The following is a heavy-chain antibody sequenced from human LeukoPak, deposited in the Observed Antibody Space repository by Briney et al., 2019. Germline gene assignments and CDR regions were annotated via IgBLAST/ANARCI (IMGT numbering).Heavy chain of an antibody. D-gene: IGHD6-13*01. Sequence: GGSLRLSCAASGFTFSSHAMSWVRQAPGKGLEWVSAISGSGGSTYYADSVKGRFTISRDNSKNTLYLQMNSLRAEDTAVYYCAKVERAIAAAGTGGAIDYWGQGTLVTVSS. CDR2: ISGSGGST. CDR3: AKVERAIAAAGTGGAIDY. CDR1: GFTFSSHA. J-gene: IGHJ4*02. V-gene: IGHV3-23*01.